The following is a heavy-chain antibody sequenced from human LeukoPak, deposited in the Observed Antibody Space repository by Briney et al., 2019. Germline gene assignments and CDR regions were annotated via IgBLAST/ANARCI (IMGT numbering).Heavy chain of an antibody. CDR3: ARDPSVVPAYYYYGMDV. Sequence: SETLSLTCTVSGGSISSGDYYWTWIRQPPGKGLEWIGYIYYSGSTYYNPSIKSRLTISIDTSKNQFSLKLSSVTAADTAVYYCARDPSVVPAYYYYGMDVWGQGTTVTVSS. J-gene: IGHJ6*02. CDR1: GGSISSGDYY. V-gene: IGHV4-30-4*01. CDR2: IYYSGST. D-gene: IGHD2-2*01.